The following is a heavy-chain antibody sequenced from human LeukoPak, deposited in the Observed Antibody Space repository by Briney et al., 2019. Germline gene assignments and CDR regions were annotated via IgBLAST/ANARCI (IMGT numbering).Heavy chain of an antibody. Sequence: SETLSLTCTVSGGSISSSAYYWGWIRQPPGKGLEWIGSIYYSGITYDNPSLKTRVIMSVDTSKKQFFLKQSSVTAADTGVYYCVRHTDMGSPLHYWGQGTLVTVSP. D-gene: IGHD5-18*01. J-gene: IGHJ4*02. CDR3: VRHTDMGSPLHY. CDR2: IYYSGIT. V-gene: IGHV4-39*01. CDR1: GGSISSSAYY.